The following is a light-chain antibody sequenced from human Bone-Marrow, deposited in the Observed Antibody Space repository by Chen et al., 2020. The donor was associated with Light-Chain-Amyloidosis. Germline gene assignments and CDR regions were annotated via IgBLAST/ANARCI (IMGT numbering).Light chain of an antibody. CDR1: SSDVGGDNH. J-gene: IGLJ1*01. CDR3: SSYTITNTLV. CDR2: EGT. V-gene: IGLV2-14*01. Sequence: QSALTQPASVSGSPGQSITISCTGTSSDVGGDNHVSWYQQHPDKAPKLMIYEGTNRPSGVPDRFSGSKSDNTASLTISGLQTEDEADYFCSSYTITNTLVFGSGTRVTVL.